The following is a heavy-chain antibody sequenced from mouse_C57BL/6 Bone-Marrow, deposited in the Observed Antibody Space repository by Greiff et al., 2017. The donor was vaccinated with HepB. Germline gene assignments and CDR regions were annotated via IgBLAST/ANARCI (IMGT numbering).Heavy chain of an antibody. CDR3: ARQDRGYSNHGGAMDY. J-gene: IGHJ4*01. V-gene: IGHV5-15*01. CDR1: GFTFSDYG. CDR2: ISNLAYSI. D-gene: IGHD2-5*01. Sequence: EVQRVESGGGLVQPGGSLKLSCAASGFTFSDYGMAWVRQAPRKGPEWVAFISNLAYSIYYADTVTGRFTISRENAKNTLYLEMSSLRSEDTAMYYCARQDRGYSNHGGAMDYWGQGTSVTVSS.